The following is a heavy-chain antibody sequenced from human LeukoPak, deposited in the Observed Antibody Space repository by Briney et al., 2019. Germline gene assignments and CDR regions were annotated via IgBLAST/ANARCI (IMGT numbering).Heavy chain of an antibody. CDR2: IYDSGST. Sequence: PSETLSLTCAVSGGSINNYYWSWIRQPPGKGLEWIGYIYDSGSTNYNPSLKSRVTISVDTSKNQFSLKLSSVTAADTAVYYCARVYCSSTSCYNDYWGQGTLVTVSS. V-gene: IGHV4-59*01. CDR1: GGSINNYY. CDR3: ARVYCSSTSCYNDY. J-gene: IGHJ4*02. D-gene: IGHD2-2*02.